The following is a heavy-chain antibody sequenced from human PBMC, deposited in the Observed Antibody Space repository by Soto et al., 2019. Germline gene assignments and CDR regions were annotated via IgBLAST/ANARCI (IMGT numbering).Heavy chain of an antibody. CDR3: ARDLIGYCSGGSCYPLLNY. V-gene: IGHV1-3*01. CDR1: GYTFTSYA. Sequence: ASVKVSCKASGYTFTSYAMHWVRQAPGQRLEWMGWINAGNGNTKYSQKFQGRVTITRDTSASTAYMELSSLRSEDTAVHYCARDLIGYCSGGSCYPLLNYWGQGTLVTVSS. J-gene: IGHJ4*02. D-gene: IGHD2-15*01. CDR2: INAGNGNT.